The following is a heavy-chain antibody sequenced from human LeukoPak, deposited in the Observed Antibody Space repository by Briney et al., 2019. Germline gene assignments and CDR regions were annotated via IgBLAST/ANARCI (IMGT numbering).Heavy chain of an antibody. CDR1: GGTFSIYA. CDR2: IIPIFGTA. CDR3: ARGMNPLGGSTYYYYMDV. V-gene: IGHV1-69*06. J-gene: IGHJ6*03. Sequence: SVKVACKASGGTFSIYAISWVRQAPGQGLEWMGGIIPIFGTANYAQKFQGRVTITADKSTSTAYMELSSLRSEDTAVYYCARGMNPLGGSTYYYYMDVWGKGTTVTVSS. D-gene: IGHD1-1*01.